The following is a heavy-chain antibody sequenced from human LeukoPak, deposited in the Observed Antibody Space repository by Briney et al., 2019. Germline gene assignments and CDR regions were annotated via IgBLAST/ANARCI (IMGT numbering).Heavy chain of an antibody. CDR1: GYTFTSYY. D-gene: IGHD4-17*01. Sequence: ASVTVSCKTSGYTFTSYYIHWVRQAPGQGLEWMGIINPSGGSTSYAQKSQGRVTMTRDTSTSTVYMYLSSLRSEDTAVYYCARDSLYGVVDYWGQGTLVTVSS. V-gene: IGHV1-46*01. J-gene: IGHJ4*02. CDR2: INPSGGST. CDR3: ARDSLYGVVDY.